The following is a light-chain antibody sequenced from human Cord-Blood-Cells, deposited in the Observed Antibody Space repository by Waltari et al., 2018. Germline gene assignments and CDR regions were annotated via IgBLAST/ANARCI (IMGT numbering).Light chain of an antibody. CDR3: SSYTSSSTRV. V-gene: IGLV2-14*01. CDR1: SSDVGGYNY. Sequence: QSALTQPASVSGSPGQSITIPCTGTSSDVGGYNYVPWYQQHPGKAPKLMIYDVSNRPSGVSNRFSGSKSGNTASLTISGLQAEDEADYDCSSYTSSSTRVFGGGTKLTVL. CDR2: DVS. J-gene: IGLJ2*01.